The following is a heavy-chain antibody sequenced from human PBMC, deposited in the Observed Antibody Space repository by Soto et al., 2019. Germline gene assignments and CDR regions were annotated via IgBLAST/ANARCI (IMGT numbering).Heavy chain of an antibody. CDR3: ASSATTADYYYGMDV. CDR2: INAGNGNT. J-gene: IGHJ6*02. CDR1: GYTFTNYA. Sequence: QVQLVQSGAEEKKPGALVKVSCKASGYTFTNYAMHWVRQAPGQRLEWMGWINAGNGNTKYSQKFQGRVTITRDTSASTAYMELSSLTSEDTAVYHCASSATTADYYYGMDVWGQGTTVTVSS. V-gene: IGHV1-3*05. D-gene: IGHD1-26*01.